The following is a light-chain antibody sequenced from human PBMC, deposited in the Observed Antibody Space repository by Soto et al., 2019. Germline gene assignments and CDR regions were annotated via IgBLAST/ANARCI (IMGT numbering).Light chain of an antibody. CDR2: GTS. J-gene: IGKJ3*01. CDR1: QSVSSN. V-gene: IGKV3D-15*01. CDR3: QQYNNWPRL. Sequence: EIVMTQSPATLSVSPGERATLSCRASQSVSSNLAWYQQKPGQAPRLLIYGTSSRATGTPDRFSGSGSETYFTLTISRLEPEDFAVYYCQQYNNWPRLFGPGTKVDIK.